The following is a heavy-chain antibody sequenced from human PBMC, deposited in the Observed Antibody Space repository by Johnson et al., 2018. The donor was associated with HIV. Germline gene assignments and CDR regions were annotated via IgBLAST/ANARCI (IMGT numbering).Heavy chain of an antibody. CDR1: GFTFSSYG. Sequence: QVQLVESGGGVVQPGRSLRLSCAASGFTFSSYGMHWVRQAPGKGLEWVSAIGTAGDTYYPGSVKGRFTISRDNSKNTLYLQMGSLRAEDMAVYYCARGGGYHHSCGCIYYACGLWGQGTRVTVSS. CDR3: ARGGGYHHSCGCIYYACGL. D-gene: IGHD3-16*02. J-gene: IGHJ3*01. CDR2: IGTAGDT. V-gene: IGHV3-NL1*01.